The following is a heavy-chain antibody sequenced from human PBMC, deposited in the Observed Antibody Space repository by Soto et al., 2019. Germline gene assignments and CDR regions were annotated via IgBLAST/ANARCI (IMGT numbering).Heavy chain of an antibody. V-gene: IGHV4-59*01. J-gene: IGHJ4*01. CDR1: GGSISSYY. CDR2: IYYSGST. Sequence: SETLSLTCTVSGGSISSYYWSWIRQPPGKGLEWIGYIYYSGSTNYNPSLKSRVTISVDTSKNQFSLKLSSVTAADTAVYYCARGGELLEWLSSPRVLLFRHPWSSTPSLTSPLVRCRASETLSLTCAVYGGSFSGYYW. CDR3: ARGGELLEWLSSPRVLLFRHPWSSTPSLTSPLVRCRASETLSLTCAVYGGSFSGYY. D-gene: IGHD3-3*01.